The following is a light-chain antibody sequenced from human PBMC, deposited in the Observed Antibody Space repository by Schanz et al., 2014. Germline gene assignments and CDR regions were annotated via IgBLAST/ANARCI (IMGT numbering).Light chain of an antibody. CDR2: DVG. V-gene: IGLV2-14*01. CDR3: SVYTRSANLWI. Sequence: QSALTQPASVSGSPGQSITISCTGTRSDVGNYNYVSWYQQHPGKAPKVMIYDVGNRPSGVSDRFSGSKSGNTASLTISGLQADDEADYYCSVYTRSANLWIFGGGTKLTVL. J-gene: IGLJ2*01. CDR1: RSDVGNYNY.